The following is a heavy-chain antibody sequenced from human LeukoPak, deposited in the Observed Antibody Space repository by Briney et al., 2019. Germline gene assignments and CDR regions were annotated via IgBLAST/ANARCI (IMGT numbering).Heavy chain of an antibody. J-gene: IGHJ3*02. D-gene: IGHD4-23*01. CDR2: IFYSGST. V-gene: IGHV4-59*01. CDR3: ARDYAVGAFDI. Sequence: SETLSRTCTGSGGSISSYYWSWIRQPPGMGLDWIGYIFYSGSTKYNPSLKSRVTMSVDTSKNQFSLRLSSVTAADTAVYYCARDYAVGAFDIWGQGAMVTVSS. CDR1: GGSISSYY.